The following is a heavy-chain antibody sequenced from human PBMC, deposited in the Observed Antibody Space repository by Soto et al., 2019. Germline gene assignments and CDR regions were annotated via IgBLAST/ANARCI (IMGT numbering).Heavy chain of an antibody. Sequence: EVQLLESGGALVPPGGSLRLSCAASGFSFNNYIMNWVRQAPGKGLEWVSGISDTGGSTDYADSVKGRFTISRDNSKNTLFLQMNRLRADDTAMYYCAKAGANSRTWNSNGFDPWGQGTLVTVSS. CDR2: ISDTGGST. D-gene: IGHD6-13*01. CDR3: AKAGANSRTWNSNGFDP. V-gene: IGHV3-23*01. CDR1: GFSFNNYI. J-gene: IGHJ5*02.